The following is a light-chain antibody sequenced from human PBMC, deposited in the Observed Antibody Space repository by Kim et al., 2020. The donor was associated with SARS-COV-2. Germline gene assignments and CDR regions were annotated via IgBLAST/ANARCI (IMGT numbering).Light chain of an antibody. Sequence: EIVLTQSPATLSLSPGERATLSCRASQSVGNYLAWYQHRPGQAPRLLIYDVFKRATGIPGRFSGSGSGTDFTLTINSLEPEDFVVYYCQHRGSGPLIFGGGTKVDIK. J-gene: IGKJ4*01. V-gene: IGKV3-11*01. CDR3: QHRGSGPLI. CDR1: QSVGNY. CDR2: DVF.